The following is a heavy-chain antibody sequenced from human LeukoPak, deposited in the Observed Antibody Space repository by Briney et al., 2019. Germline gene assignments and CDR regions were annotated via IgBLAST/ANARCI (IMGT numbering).Heavy chain of an antibody. J-gene: IGHJ4*02. CDR2: ISHSGST. CDR3: ARGPDIVATIDY. CDR1: GGSISSSSYF. Sequence: SETLSLTCTVFGGSISSSSYFWGWIRQPAGKGLEWIGSISHSGSTYYDPSLKSLITISVDTSKNQFSLKLSSVTAADTAVYYCARGPDIVATIDYWGQGTLVSVSS. V-gene: IGHV4-39*01. D-gene: IGHD5-12*01.